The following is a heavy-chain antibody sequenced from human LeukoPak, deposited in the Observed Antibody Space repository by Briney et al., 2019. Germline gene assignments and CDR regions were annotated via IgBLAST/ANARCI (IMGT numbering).Heavy chain of an antibody. Sequence: SETLSLTCTVSGGSISSGDYYWSWIRQPPGKGLEWIGYIYYSGSTYYNPSLKSRVTISVDTSKNQFSLKLSSVTAADTAVYYCVRTTPYSNYFDYWGQGTLVTVSS. V-gene: IGHV4-30-4*01. CDR2: IYYSGST. CDR3: VRTTPYSNYFDY. J-gene: IGHJ4*02. D-gene: IGHD4-11*01. CDR1: GGSISSGDYY.